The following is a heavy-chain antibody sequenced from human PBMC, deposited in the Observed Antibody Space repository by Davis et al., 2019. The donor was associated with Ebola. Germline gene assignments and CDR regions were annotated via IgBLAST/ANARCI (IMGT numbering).Heavy chain of an antibody. V-gene: IGHV3-23*01. CDR3: ATEVTGGFEF. D-gene: IGHD2-21*02. CDR1: VITFSSYA. J-gene: IGHJ4*02. Sequence: GGSLRLSCTDSVITFSSYAMTWVRQAPGKGLEWVSAISGSGGTTYYAGSVKGRFTVSRDNSKKTMYLQMNSLRAEDTAVYYCATEVTGGFEFWGQGTLVSVSS. CDR2: ISGSGGTT.